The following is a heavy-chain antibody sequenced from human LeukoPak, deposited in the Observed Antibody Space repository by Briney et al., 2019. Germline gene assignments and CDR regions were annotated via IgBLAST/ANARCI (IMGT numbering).Heavy chain of an antibody. CDR1: GFTFSSYS. CDR3: ARDHTSAGFDY. D-gene: IGHD6-13*01. V-gene: IGHV3-21*01. CDR2: ISSSSSYI. Sequence: GGSLRLSCASSGFTFSSYSMNWVRQAPGKGLEWVSSISSSSSYIYYADSVKGRFTISRDNAKNSLYLQMNSLRAEDTAVYYCARDHTSAGFDYWGQGTLVTVSS. J-gene: IGHJ4*02.